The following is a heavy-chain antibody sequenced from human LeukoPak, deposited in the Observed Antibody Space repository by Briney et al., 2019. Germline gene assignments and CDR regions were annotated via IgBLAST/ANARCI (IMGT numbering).Heavy chain of an antibody. CDR2: INHSGST. CDR1: GGSFSGYY. J-gene: IGHJ4*02. V-gene: IGHV4-34*01. D-gene: IGHD6-19*01. Sequence: SETLSLTCAVYGGSFSGYYWSWIRQPPGKGLEWIGEINHSGSTNYNPSLKSRVTISVDTSKNQFSLKLSSVTAADTAVYYCARESSQAVVGTWDYFDYWGQGTLVTVSS. CDR3: ARESSQAVVGTWDYFDY.